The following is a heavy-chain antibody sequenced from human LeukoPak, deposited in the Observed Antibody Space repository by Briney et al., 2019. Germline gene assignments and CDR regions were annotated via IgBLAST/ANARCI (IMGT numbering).Heavy chain of an antibody. J-gene: IGHJ4*02. CDR1: GFTFSSYA. CDR2: ISGSGGST. D-gene: IGHD3-22*01. CDR3: AKDPSQVEYYDSSGFRDY. V-gene: IGHV3-23*01. Sequence: PGGSLRLSCAASGFTFSSYAMSWVRQAPGKGLEWVSAISGSGGSTYYADSVKGRFTISRDNSKNTLYLQMNSLRAEDTAVYYCAKDPSQVEYYDSSGFRDYWGQGTLVTVSS.